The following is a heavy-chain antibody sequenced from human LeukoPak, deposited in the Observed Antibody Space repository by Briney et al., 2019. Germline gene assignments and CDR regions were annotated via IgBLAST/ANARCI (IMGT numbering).Heavy chain of an antibody. Sequence: GGSLKLSCAASGFTFSGSDIHWVRQASGKGLEWVGHIRSKTNNYATADDASVKGRFTFSRDDSKNTAYIQMNSLKTEDTAVYYCTRHNYDRSGYGAFDIWGQGTMVTVSS. J-gene: IGHJ3*02. V-gene: IGHV3-73*01. CDR3: TRHNYDRSGYGAFDI. CDR1: GFTFSGSD. CDR2: IRSKTNNYAT. D-gene: IGHD3-22*01.